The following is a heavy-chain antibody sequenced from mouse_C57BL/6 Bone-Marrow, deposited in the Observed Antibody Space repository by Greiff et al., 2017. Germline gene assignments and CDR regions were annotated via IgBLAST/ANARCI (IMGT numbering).Heavy chain of an antibody. V-gene: IGHV1-63*01. CDR1: GYTFTNYW. Sequence: QVQLQQSGAELVRPGTSVKMSCKASGYTFTNYWIGWAKQRPGHGLEWIGDIYPGGGYTNYNEKFKGKATLTADKYSSTAYMQFSSLTSEDSAIYYCARSYYGNYGYAMGYWGQGTSVSVSS. CDR3: ARSYYGNYGYAMGY. CDR2: IYPGGGYT. D-gene: IGHD2-1*01. J-gene: IGHJ4*01.